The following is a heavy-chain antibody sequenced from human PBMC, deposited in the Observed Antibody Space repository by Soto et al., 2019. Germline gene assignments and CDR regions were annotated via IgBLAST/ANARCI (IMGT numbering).Heavy chain of an antibody. CDR3: ARVGYDFWSGYYGDYYYGMDV. V-gene: IGHV1-69*13. J-gene: IGHJ6*02. CDR1: GGTFSSYA. D-gene: IGHD3-3*01. Sequence: ASVKVSCKASGGTFSSYAISWVRQAPGQGLEWMGGIIPIFGTANYAQKFQGRVTITADESTSTAYMELSSLRSEDTAVYYCARVGYDFWSGYYGDYYYGMDVWGQGTTVTVSS. CDR2: IIPIFGTA.